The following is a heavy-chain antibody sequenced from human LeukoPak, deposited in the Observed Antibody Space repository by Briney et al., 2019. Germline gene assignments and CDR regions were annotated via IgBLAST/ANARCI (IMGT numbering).Heavy chain of an antibody. V-gene: IGHV4-39*01. J-gene: IGHJ4*02. CDR1: GGSISSSSYY. CDR2: IYYSGST. Sequence: ASETLSLTCTVSGGSISSSSYYWGWIRQPPGKGLEWIGSIYYSGSTYYNPSLKSRVTISVDTSKNQFSLKLSSVTAADTAVYYCARHNYPDYGGNSAFFDYWGQGTLVTVSS. D-gene: IGHD4-23*01. CDR3: ARHNYPDYGGNSAFFDY.